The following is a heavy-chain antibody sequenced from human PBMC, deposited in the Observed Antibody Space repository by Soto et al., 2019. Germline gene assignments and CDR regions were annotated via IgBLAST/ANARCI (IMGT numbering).Heavy chain of an antibody. J-gene: IGHJ4*02. CDR3: ARDQGDSSGWYGY. CDR2: IIPILGIA. V-gene: IGHV1-69*08. Sequence: QVQLVQSGAEVKKPGSSVKVSCKASGGTFSSYTISWVRQAPGQGLEWMGRIIPILGIANYAQKFQGRVTITADKSPSTAYMELSSLRSEDTAVYYCARDQGDSSGWYGYWGQGTLVTVSS. D-gene: IGHD6-19*01. CDR1: GGTFSSYT.